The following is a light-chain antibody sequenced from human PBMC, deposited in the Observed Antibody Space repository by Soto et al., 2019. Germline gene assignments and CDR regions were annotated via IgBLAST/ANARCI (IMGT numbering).Light chain of an antibody. CDR1: QSVGSNY. CDR3: QRYGSSQFT. V-gene: IGKV3-20*01. Sequence: EIVLTQSPGTLSLSPGERATLSCRASQSVGSNYLAWYQQKPGQAPGLLIYGASSRATGIPDRFSGSGSGTDFTLTINRLEPEDFAVYYCQRYGSSQFTFGPGTKVDIK. J-gene: IGKJ3*01. CDR2: GAS.